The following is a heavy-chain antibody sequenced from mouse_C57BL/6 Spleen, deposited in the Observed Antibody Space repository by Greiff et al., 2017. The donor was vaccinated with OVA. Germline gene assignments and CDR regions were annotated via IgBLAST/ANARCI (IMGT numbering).Heavy chain of an antibody. CDR3: ACYYDGSGYVYYFDY. D-gene: IGHD1-1*01. V-gene: IGHV1-82*01. Sequence: QVQLKQSGPELVKPGASVKISCKASGYAFSSSWMNWVQQRPGKGLAWIGRIYPGDGDTNYNGKFKGKATLTADKSSSTAYMQLRSLTSEDSAVYFCACYYDGSGYVYYFDYWGQGTTLTVSS. CDR2: IYPGDGDT. J-gene: IGHJ2*01. CDR1: GYAFSSSW.